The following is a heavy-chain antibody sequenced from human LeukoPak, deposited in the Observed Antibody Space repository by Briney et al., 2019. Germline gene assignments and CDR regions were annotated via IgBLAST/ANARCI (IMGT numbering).Heavy chain of an antibody. Sequence: PGGSLRLSCAASGFTFSSYGMHWVRQAPGKGLEWVAFIRYDGSNKYYADSVKGRFTISRDNSKNTLYLQMNSLRAEDTAVYYCAKGPRITIFGGSGENWFDPWGQGTLVIVSS. J-gene: IGHJ5*02. CDR1: GFTFSSYG. CDR3: AKGPRITIFGGSGENWFDP. V-gene: IGHV3-30*02. CDR2: IRYDGSNK. D-gene: IGHD3-3*01.